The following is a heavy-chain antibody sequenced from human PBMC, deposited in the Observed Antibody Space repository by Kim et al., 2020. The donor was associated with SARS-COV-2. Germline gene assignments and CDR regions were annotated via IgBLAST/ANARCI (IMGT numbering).Heavy chain of an antibody. CDR2: IYYSGST. V-gene: IGHV4-39*01. CDR1: GGSISSSSYY. J-gene: IGHJ4*02. Sequence: SETLSLTCTVSGGSISSSSYYWGWIRQPPGKGLEWIGSIYYSGSTYYNPSLKSRVTISVDTSKNQFSLKLSSVTAADTAVYYCAKTYGWWNLFDYWAREPWSPSPQ. D-gene: IGHD3-10*01. CDR3: AKTYGWWNLFDY.